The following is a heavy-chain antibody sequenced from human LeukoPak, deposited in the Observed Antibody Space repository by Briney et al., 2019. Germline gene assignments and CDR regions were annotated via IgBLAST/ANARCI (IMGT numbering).Heavy chain of an antibody. D-gene: IGHD3-3*01. CDR1: GGSFSGYY. Sequence: PSETLSLTCAVYGGSFSGYYWSWIRQPPGKGLEWIGEINHSGSTNYNPSLKSRVTMSVDTSKNQFSLKLSSVTAADTAVYYCARGRYYDLDWFDPWGQGTLVTVSS. CDR3: ARGRYYDLDWFDP. J-gene: IGHJ5*02. V-gene: IGHV4-34*01. CDR2: INHSGST.